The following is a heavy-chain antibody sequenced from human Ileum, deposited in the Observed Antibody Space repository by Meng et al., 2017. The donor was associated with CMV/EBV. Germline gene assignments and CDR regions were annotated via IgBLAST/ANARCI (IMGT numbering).Heavy chain of an antibody. J-gene: IGHJ6*02. D-gene: IGHD7-27*01. V-gene: IGHV4-39*07. CDR2: IYYSGTT. CDR1: GGSIGSSSYF. CDR3: AKDLGYYYYYGMDV. Sequence: GSLRLSCTVSGGSIGSSSYFWGWIRQPPGKGLEWFGSIYYSGTTYYNPSLESRVTISLDRSRNQFSLRVTSVTTADTAVYYCAKDLGYYYYYGMDVWGQGTTVTVSS.